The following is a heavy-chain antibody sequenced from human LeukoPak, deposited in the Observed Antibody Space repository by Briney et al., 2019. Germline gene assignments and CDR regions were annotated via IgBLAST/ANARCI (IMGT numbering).Heavy chain of an antibody. CDR3: ARRENSSIDY. CDR2: ISSGGSTI. CDR1: AFTFSVYY. V-gene: IGHV3-11*04. J-gene: IGHJ4*02. D-gene: IGHD6-6*01. Sequence: PGGSLRLSCAASAFTFSVYYMTWIRQAPGKGLEWVSYISSGGSTIYYADSVKGRFTISRDNAKNSLYLQMNSLRAEDTAVYYCARRENSSIDYWGQGTLVTVSS.